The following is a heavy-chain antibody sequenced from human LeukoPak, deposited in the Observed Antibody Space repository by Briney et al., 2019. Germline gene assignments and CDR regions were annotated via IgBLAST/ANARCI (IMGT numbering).Heavy chain of an antibody. D-gene: IGHD1-1*01. CDR1: GFTFSSYE. V-gene: IGHV3-48*03. CDR2: ITSGSASTI. J-gene: IGHJ3*02. Sequence: GGSLRLSCAASGFTFSSYEMNWVRQAPGKGLEWVSYITSGSASTIYYADSVKGRFTISRDNAKNSLYLKMNSLRAEDTAVYYCARDLLERPRSAFDIWGQRTMVTVTS. CDR3: ARDLLERPRSAFDI.